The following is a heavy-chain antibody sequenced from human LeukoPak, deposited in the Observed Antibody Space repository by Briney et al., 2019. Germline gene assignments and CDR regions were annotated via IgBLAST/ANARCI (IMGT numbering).Heavy chain of an antibody. D-gene: IGHD3-10*01. V-gene: IGHV3-23*01. CDR3: AKYTSGTSYRGLDQ. CDR2: IIGSAVNT. Sequence: HPGGSLRLSCGASGLTVSSYGMSWVRQAPGKGLEWVSTIIGSAVNTYYADSVKGRFTISRDDSKNTVYLQMNSLRAEDTAVYSCAKYTSGTSYRGLDQWGQGTLVTVSS. J-gene: IGHJ4*02. CDR1: GLTVSSYG.